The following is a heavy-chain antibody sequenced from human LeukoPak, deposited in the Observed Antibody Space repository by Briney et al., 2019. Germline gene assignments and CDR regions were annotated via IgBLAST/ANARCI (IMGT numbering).Heavy chain of an antibody. J-gene: IGHJ4*01. V-gene: IGHV3-30-3*01. D-gene: IGHD3-3*01. CDR1: GFTFSSYA. CDR3: ARGIRFLEWPYSFDY. CDR2: ISYDGSNK. Sequence: GGSLRLSCAASGFTFSSYAMHWVRQAPGKGLEWVAVISYDGSNKYYADSVKGRFTISRDNSKNTLYLQMNSLRAEDTAVYYCARGIRFLEWPYSFDYWGQGTLVTVSS.